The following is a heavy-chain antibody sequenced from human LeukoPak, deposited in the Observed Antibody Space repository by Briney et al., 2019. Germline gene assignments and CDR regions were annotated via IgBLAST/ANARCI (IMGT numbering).Heavy chain of an antibody. CDR3: ARAHYASSNIKVPFDV. V-gene: IGHV1-18*01. Sequence: ASVKVSCKASGYTFTSYGISWVRQAPGQGLEWMGWISTYNGNTNYAQKLQGRVTTTTDTSTSTAYMEVRSLRSDDTAVYYCARAHYASSNIKVPFDVWGKGTTVTVSS. D-gene: IGHD3-22*01. CDR2: ISTYNGNT. CDR1: GYTFTSYG. J-gene: IGHJ6*04.